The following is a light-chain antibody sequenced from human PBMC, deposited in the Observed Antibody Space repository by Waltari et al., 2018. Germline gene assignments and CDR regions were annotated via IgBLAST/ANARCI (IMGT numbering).Light chain of an antibody. J-gene: IGKJ4*01. CDR3: QQRSNRLLS. Sequence: EIVLTQSPATLSLSPGERATLFCRASESVSNYLAWYQQIPDQAHRLLIYDASNRATGIPARFSGSGSGTDFTLTISSLEAEDFAVYYCQQRSNRLLSFGGGTKVEIK. V-gene: IGKV3-11*01. CDR2: DAS. CDR1: ESVSNY.